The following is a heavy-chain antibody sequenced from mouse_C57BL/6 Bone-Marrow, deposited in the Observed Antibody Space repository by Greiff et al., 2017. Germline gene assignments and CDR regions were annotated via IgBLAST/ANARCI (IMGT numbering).Heavy chain of an antibody. D-gene: IGHD3-2*02. CDR2: INPSNGGT. CDR3: ARGSGYLWFAY. V-gene: IGHV1-53*01. Sequence: VQRVESGTELVKPGASVKLSCKASGYTFTSYWMHWVKQRPGQGLEWIGNINPSNGGTNYNEKFKSKATLTVDKSSSTAYMQLSSLTSEDSAVYYCARGSGYLWFAYWGQGTLVTVSA. J-gene: IGHJ3*01. CDR1: GYTFTSYW.